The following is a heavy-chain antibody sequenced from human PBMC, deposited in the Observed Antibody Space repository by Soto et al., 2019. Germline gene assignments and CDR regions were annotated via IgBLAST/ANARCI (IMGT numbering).Heavy chain of an antibody. CDR2: VSHDGRNT. V-gene: IGHV3-30*18. D-gene: IGHD6-19*01. J-gene: IGHJ4*02. CDR3: AKGGRQWLVTSDFNY. Sequence: SLKISCEASGFKFSDYAMHWVRQAPGKGLEWVAVVSHDGRNTHYADSVKGRFTISRDSSKNTVSLEMTSLRAEDTAVYYCAKGGRQWLVTSDFNYWGQGALVTVSS. CDR1: GFKFSDYA.